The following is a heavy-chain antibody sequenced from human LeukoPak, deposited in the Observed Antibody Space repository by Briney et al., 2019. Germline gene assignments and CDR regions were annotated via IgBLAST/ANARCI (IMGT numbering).Heavy chain of an antibody. D-gene: IGHD6-6*01. CDR3: AKDRAPYSSSSGDY. CDR2: ISGSGGST. V-gene: IGHV3-23*01. J-gene: IGHJ4*02. CDR1: GLTFSSYA. Sequence: GGSLRLSCAASGLTFSSYAMSWVRQAPGKGLEWVSAISGSGGSTHYADSVKGRFTISRDNSKNTLYLQMNSLRAEDTAVYYCAKDRAPYSSSSGDYWGQGTLVTVSS.